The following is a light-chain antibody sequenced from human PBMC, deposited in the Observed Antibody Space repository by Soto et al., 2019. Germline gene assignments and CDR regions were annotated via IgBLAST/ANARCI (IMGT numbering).Light chain of an antibody. V-gene: IGKV1-39*01. CDR2: AAS. CDR1: QGISTY. Sequence: DIQMTQSPSSLSASVGDRVTITCRASQGISTYLVWYQQRQGRAPKLLIYAASSLQSGVPSRFSGSGSGTDFTLTISSLQPEDFATYYCQQSYSTPFTFGPGTKVDIK. J-gene: IGKJ3*01. CDR3: QQSYSTPFT.